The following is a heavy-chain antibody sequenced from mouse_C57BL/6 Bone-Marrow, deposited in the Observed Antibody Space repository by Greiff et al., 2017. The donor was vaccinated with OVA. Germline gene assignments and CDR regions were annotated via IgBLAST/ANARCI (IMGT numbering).Heavy chain of an antibody. CDR1: GYTFTSYW. Sequence: QVQLQQPGAELVKPGASVKMSCKASGYTFTSYWITWVKQRPGQGLAWIGDIYPGSGSTNYNEKFKSKATLTVDTSSSTAYMQLSSLTSEDSVVYYCARLYYDYDGGFAYWGQGTLVTVSA. J-gene: IGHJ3*01. CDR3: ARLYYDYDGGFAY. V-gene: IGHV1-55*01. D-gene: IGHD2-4*01. CDR2: IYPGSGST.